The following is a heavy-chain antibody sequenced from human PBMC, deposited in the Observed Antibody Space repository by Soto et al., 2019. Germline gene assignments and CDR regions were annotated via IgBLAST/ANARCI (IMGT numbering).Heavy chain of an antibody. CDR2: ISSNGGST. CDR1: GYTFSSYA. V-gene: IGHV3-64D*06. J-gene: IGHJ4*02. D-gene: IGHD2-2*01. CDR3: VKDFKVVPAATFDY. Sequence: LRLSCSASGYTFSSYAMHWVRQAPGKGLEYVSAISSNGGSTYYADSVKGRFTISRDNSKNTLYLQMSSLRAEDTAVYYCVKDFKVVPAATFDYWGQGTLVTVSS.